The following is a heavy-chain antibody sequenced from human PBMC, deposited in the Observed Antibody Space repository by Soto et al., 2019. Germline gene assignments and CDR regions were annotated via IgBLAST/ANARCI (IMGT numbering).Heavy chain of an antibody. CDR1: GGSIRSSSYY. J-gene: IGHJ4*02. D-gene: IGHD3-10*01. V-gene: IGHV4-39*01. Sequence: PSETLSLTCTVSGGSIRSSSYYWGWIRQPPGKGLEWIGSIYYSGSTYCNQSLKGRVTISVDTSKNQFSLKLSFVTAADTAVYYCATNQPFYGSGSYFDYWGQGTLVTVSS. CDR2: IYYSGST. CDR3: ATNQPFYGSGSYFDY.